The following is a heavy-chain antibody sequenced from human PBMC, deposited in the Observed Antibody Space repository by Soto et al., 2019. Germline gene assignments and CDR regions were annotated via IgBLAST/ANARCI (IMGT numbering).Heavy chain of an antibody. J-gene: IGHJ4*02. CDR3: ASGLVEHSSSWYDY. CDR1: GFTFRSNW. Sequence: EVQLVESGGGLVQPGGSLRLSCAASGFTFRSNWMHWVRQAPGKGLVWVSRINSDGSTTTYADSVKGRFTISRDNAKKTLYLPMNSLRAEYTALYYCASGLVEHSSSWYDYWGQGTLVAVSS. CDR2: INSDGSTT. D-gene: IGHD6-13*01. V-gene: IGHV3-74*01.